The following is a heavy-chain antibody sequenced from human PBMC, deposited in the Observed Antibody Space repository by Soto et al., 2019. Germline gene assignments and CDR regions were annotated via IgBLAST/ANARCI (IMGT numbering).Heavy chain of an antibody. CDR1: GYTFTSYD. Sequence: ASVKVSCKASGYTFTSYDINWVRQATGQGLEWMGWMNPNSGNTGYAQKFQGRVTMTRNTSISTAYMKLSSLRSEDTAVYYCARAGPYYYYYYMDVWGKGTTVTV. CDR3: ARAGPYYYYYYMDV. J-gene: IGHJ6*03. CDR2: MNPNSGNT. V-gene: IGHV1-8*01.